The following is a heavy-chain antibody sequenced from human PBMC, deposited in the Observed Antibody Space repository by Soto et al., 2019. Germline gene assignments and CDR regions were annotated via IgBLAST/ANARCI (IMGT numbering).Heavy chain of an antibody. CDR3: SRQQYQRRCYYFDY. CDR1: GGSISSGGYY. J-gene: IGHJ4*02. Sequence: QVQLQESGPGLVKPSQTLSLTCTVSGGSISSGGYYWSWIRQHPGTGLEWIGYIYYSGSTYYNPSLKRRVTISVDTSNNQFSLKLSSVTVADTAVDYCSRQQYQRRCYYFDYWGQGTLVTVSS. V-gene: IGHV4-31*03. D-gene: IGHD1-1*01. CDR2: IYYSGST.